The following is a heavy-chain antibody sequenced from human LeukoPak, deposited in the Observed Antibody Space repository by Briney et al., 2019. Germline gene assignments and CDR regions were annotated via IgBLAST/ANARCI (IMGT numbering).Heavy chain of an antibody. J-gene: IGHJ5*02. D-gene: IGHD6-6*01. Sequence: SETLSLTCAVYGGSFSGYYWSWIRQPPGKGLEWIGRIYTSGSTNYNPSLKSRVTMSVDTSKNQFSLKLSSVTAADTAVYYCARDLATLGGFDPWGQGTLVTVSS. V-gene: IGHV4-59*10. CDR1: GGSFSGYY. CDR2: IYTSGST. CDR3: ARDLATLGGFDP.